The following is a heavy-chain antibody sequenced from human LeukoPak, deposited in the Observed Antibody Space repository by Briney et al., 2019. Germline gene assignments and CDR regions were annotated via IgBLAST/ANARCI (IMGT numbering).Heavy chain of an antibody. V-gene: IGHV3-11*06. CDR3: ARDRASAFDI. CDR2: ISSSTSDYR. J-gene: IGHJ3*02. CDR1: GFSFRTYD. Sequence: GGSLRLSCAASGFSFRTYDMIWIRQAPGKGLEWVSHISSSTSDYRRYAESVRGRFTISRDNAKNTLYLQMNSLRAEDTAVYYCARDRASAFDIWGQGTMVTVSS.